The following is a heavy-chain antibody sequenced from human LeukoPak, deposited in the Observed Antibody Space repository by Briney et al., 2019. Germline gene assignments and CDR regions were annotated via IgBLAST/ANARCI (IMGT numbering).Heavy chain of an antibody. V-gene: IGHV4-61*01. Sequence: SETLSLTCTVSGGSVSSGSYYWSWIRQPPGKGLEWIGYIYYSGNTNYDPSLKSRVTISVDTSKNQFSLRLTSVTAADTAVYYCARGVDSSSYFFDFWGRGTLVTVSS. D-gene: IGHD6-13*01. CDR1: GGSVSSGSYY. J-gene: IGHJ4*02. CDR3: ARGVDSSSYFFDF. CDR2: IYYSGNT.